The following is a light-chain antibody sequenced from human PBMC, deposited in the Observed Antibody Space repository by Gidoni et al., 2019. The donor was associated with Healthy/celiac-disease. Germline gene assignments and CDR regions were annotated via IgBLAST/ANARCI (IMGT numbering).Light chain of an antibody. CDR1: QSVLYSSNNKNY. V-gene: IGKV4-1*01. Sequence: IVMTQSPASLPVSLGERATINCKSRQSVLYSSNNKNYLAWYQQKPGQPPKLLIYWASTRESGVPDRFSGSGSGTDFTLTISSLQAEDVAVYYCQQYYSTPLTFXXXTKVEIK. CDR2: WAS. CDR3: QQYYSTPLT. J-gene: IGKJ1*01.